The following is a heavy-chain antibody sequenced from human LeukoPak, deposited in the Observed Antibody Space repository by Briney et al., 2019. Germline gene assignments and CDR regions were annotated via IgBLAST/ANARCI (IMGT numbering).Heavy chain of an antibody. CDR3: ATSSDAPANM. V-gene: IGHV3-7*01. D-gene: IGHD2-2*01. CDR1: GFTFSTYW. CDR2: IRQDGGAK. Sequence: GGSLRLSCAVSGFTFSTYWMGWVRQAPEKGLEWVANIRQDGGAKYYVDSVRGRFTISRDNAKNSLYLQMNSLRAEDTGVYYCATSSDAPANMWGQGTLVTVSS. J-gene: IGHJ4*02.